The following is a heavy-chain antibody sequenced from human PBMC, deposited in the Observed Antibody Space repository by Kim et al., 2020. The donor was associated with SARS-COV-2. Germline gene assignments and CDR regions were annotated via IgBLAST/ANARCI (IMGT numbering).Heavy chain of an antibody. CDR2: IYYNGNT. CDR1: GGSVSSDSYY. V-gene: IGHV4-61*01. J-gene: IGHJ4*02. Sequence: SETLSLTCTVSGGSVSSDSYYWSWIRQPPGKGLEWIGYIYYNGNTNYNPSLKSRPTMSVDTSKNQFSLKLRSVTAADTAVYYCARGEPPSVHLDSWGQGT. CDR3: ARGEPPSVHLDS.